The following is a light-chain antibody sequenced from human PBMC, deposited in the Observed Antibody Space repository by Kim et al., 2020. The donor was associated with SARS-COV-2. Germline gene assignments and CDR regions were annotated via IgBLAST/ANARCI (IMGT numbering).Light chain of an antibody. V-gene: IGLV3-1*01. CDR3: QAWDSSTYV. Sequence: SVSPGQKARISCSEDKLGVRYACWYQQKPGQSPVLVIYQDTKRPSGIPERFSGSNSGNTATLTISGTQAMDEADYYCQAWDSSTYVFGTGTKVTVL. J-gene: IGLJ1*01. CDR1: KLGVRY. CDR2: QDT.